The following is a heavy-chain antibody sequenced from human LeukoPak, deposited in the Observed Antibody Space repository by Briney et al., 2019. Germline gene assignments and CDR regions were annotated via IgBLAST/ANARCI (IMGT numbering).Heavy chain of an antibody. Sequence: GESLKISCKGSGYKFNAYWIAWVRQMPGPGLEWMGIIYPDDSDTRYSPSFQGQVTLSAGKSVSIAFLQWSSLKASDTAIYYFAIPNSKSYYDSRGYDAFDVGGQGTMVIVSS. J-gene: IGHJ3*01. CDR2: IYPDDSDT. D-gene: IGHD3-22*01. CDR3: AIPNSKSYYDSRGYDAFDV. V-gene: IGHV5-51*01. CDR1: GYKFNAYW.